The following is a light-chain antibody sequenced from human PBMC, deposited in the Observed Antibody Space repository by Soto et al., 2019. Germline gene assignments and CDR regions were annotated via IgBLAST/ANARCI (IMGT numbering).Light chain of an antibody. CDR1: QSVTSN. CDR2: GAS. V-gene: IGKV3-15*01. J-gene: IGKJ4*01. CDR3: QQYNDWTPIT. Sequence: TQSPATLSVSPGERATLSCRASQSVTSNIAWYQQKPGQAPSLLIYGASTRATGIPARFSVSGSGTEFTLTISSMQSEDSAVYYCQQYNDWTPITFGGGTKVEIK.